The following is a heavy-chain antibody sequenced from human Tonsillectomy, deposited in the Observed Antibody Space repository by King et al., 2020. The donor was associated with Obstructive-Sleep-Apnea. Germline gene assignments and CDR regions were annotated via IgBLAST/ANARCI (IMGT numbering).Heavy chain of an antibody. Sequence: QLQESGPGLVKPSETLSLTCTVSGDSLSSSRYYWGWIRQPPGKGLEWIGGIYYRGSTYYNPSLKSRVTISVDTSKNQFSLKLGSVTAADTAVYYCATHTTAWRPVDSWGQGTLVTVSS. J-gene: IGHJ4*02. CDR3: ATHTTAWRPVDS. CDR2: IYYRGST. CDR1: GDSLSSSRYY. D-gene: IGHD1-14*01. V-gene: IGHV4-39*01.